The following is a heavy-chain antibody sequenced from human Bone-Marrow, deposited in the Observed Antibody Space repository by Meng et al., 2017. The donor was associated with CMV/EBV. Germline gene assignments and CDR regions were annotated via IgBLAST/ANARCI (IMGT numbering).Heavy chain of an antibody. CDR3: ARALAVAGNYYYYGMDV. D-gene: IGHD6-19*01. Sequence: GGSLRLSCAAAGFTFSGSAMSWVRQAPGKGLEWVSTISGGGGSTYSADSVKGRFTISRDSSKNSLYLQMGSLRAEDMAVYYCARALAVAGNYYYYGMDVWGQGTTVTVSS. J-gene: IGHJ6*02. CDR2: ISGGGGST. CDR1: GFTFSGSA. V-gene: IGHV3-23*01.